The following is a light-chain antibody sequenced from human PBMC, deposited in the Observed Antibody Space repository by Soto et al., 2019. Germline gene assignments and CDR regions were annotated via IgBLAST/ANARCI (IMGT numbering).Light chain of an antibody. CDR1: QDISNY. CDR2: DAS. J-gene: IGKJ2*01. V-gene: IGKV1-33*01. Sequence: DIQMTQSPSSLSASVGDRVTITCQASQDISNYLNWYQQKPGKAPKLLIYDASNLETGVPSRFSGSGSGTDFTFTISSLQPEDIATYYCQQYDNLGYTFGQGTKVDIK. CDR3: QQYDNLGYT.